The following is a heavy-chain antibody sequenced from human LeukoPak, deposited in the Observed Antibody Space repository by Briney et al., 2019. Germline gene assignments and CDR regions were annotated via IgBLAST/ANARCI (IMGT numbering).Heavy chain of an antibody. CDR1: GFSVSGYG. Sequence: GGSLRLSCAASGFSVSGYGLHWVRQAPGKGLEWVSAISGSGGSTYYADSVKGRFTISRDNSKNTLYLQMNSLRAEDTAVYYCAKETVAGTDPDYGMDVWGQGTTVTVSS. CDR3: AKETVAGTDPDYGMDV. V-gene: IGHV3-23*01. D-gene: IGHD6-19*01. J-gene: IGHJ6*02. CDR2: ISGSGGST.